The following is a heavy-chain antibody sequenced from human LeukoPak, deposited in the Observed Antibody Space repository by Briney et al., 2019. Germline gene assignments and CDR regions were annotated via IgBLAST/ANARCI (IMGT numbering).Heavy chain of an antibody. CDR3: AKLRSYDIVVVVAATDFDY. D-gene: IGHD2-15*01. Sequence: GGSLRLSCAASGFTFSSYDMHLVRQAPGKGLEWVAVRSYDGSNKYYADSVKGRFTISRDNSKNTLYLQMNSLRAEDTAVYYCAKLRSYDIVVVVAATDFDYWGQGTLVTVSS. V-gene: IGHV3-30*18. CDR2: RSYDGSNK. CDR1: GFTFSSYD. J-gene: IGHJ4*02.